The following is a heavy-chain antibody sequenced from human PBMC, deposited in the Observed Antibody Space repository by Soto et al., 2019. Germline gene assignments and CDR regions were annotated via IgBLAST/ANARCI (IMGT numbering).Heavy chain of an antibody. D-gene: IGHD3-10*01. CDR1: GDTFNFYS. CDR3: VSSYGSGYRAFDY. Sequence: QVQLVQSGAEVKRPGSSVNVSCKASGDTFNFYSINWVRQAPGLGLEWMGRVNPIVSMSNYAQKFQGRVTMTTDKSTSRAYMELSSLRSEDTAIYYCVSSYGSGYRAFDYWGQGALVTVSS. J-gene: IGHJ4*02. V-gene: IGHV1-69*02. CDR2: VNPIVSMS.